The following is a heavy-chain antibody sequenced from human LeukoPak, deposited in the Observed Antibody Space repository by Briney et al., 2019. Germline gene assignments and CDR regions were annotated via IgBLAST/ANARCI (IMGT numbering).Heavy chain of an antibody. CDR1: GGTFSSYA. D-gene: IGHD2-15*01. V-gene: IGHV1-69*04. CDR3: ARDRSPIGAFDI. J-gene: IGHJ3*02. Sequence: SSVTVSCKASGGTFSSYAISWVRQAPGQGLEWMGRIIPILGIANYAQKFQGRVTITADKSTSTAYMELSSLRSEDTAVYYCARDRSPIGAFDIWGQGTMVTVSS. CDR2: IIPILGIA.